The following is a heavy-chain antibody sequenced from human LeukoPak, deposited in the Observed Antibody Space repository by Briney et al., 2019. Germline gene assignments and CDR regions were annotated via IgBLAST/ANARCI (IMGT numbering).Heavy chain of an antibody. D-gene: IGHD3-10*01. J-gene: IGHJ2*01. CDR3: LGDHYHWNLDL. CDR2: IYSGATT. Sequence: GGSLRLSCAASGFTTATKYMNWVRQAPGKGLEWVSIIYSGATTYYADSVRGRFTISRDTSKNTVSLQMNSLRAEDTAVYARLGDHYHWNLDLWGRGTLVTVSS. CDR1: GFTTATKY. V-gene: IGHV3-53*01.